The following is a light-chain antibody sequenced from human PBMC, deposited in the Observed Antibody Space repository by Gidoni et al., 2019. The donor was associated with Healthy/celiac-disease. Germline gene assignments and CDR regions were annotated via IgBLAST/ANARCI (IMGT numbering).Light chain of an antibody. CDR3: SSYTSSSTRV. J-gene: IGLJ1*01. Sequence: QSALTQPAPVSGSPGQSITISCTGTSSDVGGYNYVSWYQQHPGKAPKLMIYEVSNRPSGVSNRFSGSKSGNTASLTISGLQAEDEADYYCSSYTSSSTRVFGTGTKVXXX. CDR2: EVS. V-gene: IGLV2-14*01. CDR1: SSDVGGYNY.